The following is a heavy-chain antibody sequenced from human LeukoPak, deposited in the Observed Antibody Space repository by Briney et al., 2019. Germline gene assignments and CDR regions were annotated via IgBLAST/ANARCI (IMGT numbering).Heavy chain of an antibody. CDR2: IYYSGST. J-gene: IGHJ4*02. CDR1: GGSISSGDYY. D-gene: IGHD6-13*01. Sequence: PSQTLSLTCSVSGGSISSGDYYWSWIRQPPGKGLEWIGYIYYSGSTYYNPSLKSRISMSVDTSKNQFFLRLSSVTAADTAVYYCARAAAAAPDVWGQGTLVTVSS. V-gene: IGHV4-30-4*01. CDR3: ARAAAAAPDV.